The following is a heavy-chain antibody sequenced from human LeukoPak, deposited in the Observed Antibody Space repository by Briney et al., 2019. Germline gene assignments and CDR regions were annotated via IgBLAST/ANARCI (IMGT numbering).Heavy chain of an antibody. CDR1: GGSFSGYY. J-gene: IGHJ4*02. V-gene: IGHV4-34*01. D-gene: IGHD5-18*01. Sequence: SETLSLTCAVYGGSFSGYYWSWIRQPPGKGLEWIGEINHSGSTNYNPSLKSRVTISVDPSKNQFSLKLSSVTAADTAVYYCARGRGYSYGFRYWGQGTLVTVSS. CDR3: ARGRGYSYGFRY. CDR2: INHSGST.